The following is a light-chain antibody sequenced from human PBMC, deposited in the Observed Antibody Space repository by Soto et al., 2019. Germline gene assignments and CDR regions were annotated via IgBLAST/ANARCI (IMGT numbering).Light chain of an antibody. V-gene: IGLV2-14*01. Sequence: QSALTQPASVSGSPGQSITISCTGTSSDVGAYNFVSWYQQFPGKAPKLMIYEVSNRPSGVSDRFSGSKSGNTASLIISGLRPEDEADYYCSSYTSSNTLDVVFGGGTKLTVL. CDR3: SSYTSSNTLDVV. J-gene: IGLJ2*01. CDR1: SSDVGAYNF. CDR2: EVS.